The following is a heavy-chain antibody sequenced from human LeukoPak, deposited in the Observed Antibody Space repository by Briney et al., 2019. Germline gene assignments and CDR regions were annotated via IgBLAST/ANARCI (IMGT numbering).Heavy chain of an antibody. V-gene: IGHV3-74*01. J-gene: IGHJ4*02. CDR2: IISDGSST. D-gene: IGHD3-10*01. CDR3: ARGPSLVGGVIISSFDY. Sequence: PGGSLRLSCAASGFTFSSYWMHWVRQAPGKGLVCVSHIISDGSSTSYADSVKGRFTISRDNAKNTLYLQMNSLRAEDTAVYYCARGPSLVGGVIISSFDYWGQGTLVTVSS. CDR1: GFTFSSYW.